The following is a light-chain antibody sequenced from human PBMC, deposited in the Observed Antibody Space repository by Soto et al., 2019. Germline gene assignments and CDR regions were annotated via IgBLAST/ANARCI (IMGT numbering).Light chain of an antibody. Sequence: QSALTQPASVSGSPGQSITISCTGTSSDVGGYNYVSWYQHHPGKAPQLMIYEVSNRPSGVSNRFSGSKSGNTASLTISGLQAEDEADYYCSSYTSSSTLRVFGGGTKLTVL. CDR1: SSDVGGYNY. J-gene: IGLJ3*02. V-gene: IGLV2-14*01. CDR2: EVS. CDR3: SSYTSSSTLRV.